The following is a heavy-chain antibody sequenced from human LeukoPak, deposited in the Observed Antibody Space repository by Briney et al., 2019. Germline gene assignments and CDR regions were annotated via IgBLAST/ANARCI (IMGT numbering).Heavy chain of an antibody. CDR3: GRDALVGYFSYYYMDV. J-gene: IGHJ6*03. CDR1: GGSICSHY. V-gene: IGHV4-59*11. CDR2: ISNSGST. Sequence: SETLSFTCTVSGGSICSHYWTWIRQSPVKGLEWIGDISNSGSTSYNPSLKSRVTISIDTSKNQFSLKLSSVTAADTAVYYCGRDALVGYFSYYYMDVWGKGTTVTVSS. D-gene: IGHD2-15*01.